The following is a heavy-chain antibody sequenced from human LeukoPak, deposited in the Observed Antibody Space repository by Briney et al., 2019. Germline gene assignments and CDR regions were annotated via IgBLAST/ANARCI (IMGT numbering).Heavy chain of an antibody. D-gene: IGHD1-20*01. CDR1: GGTFSSYA. CDR2: IIPIFGTA. J-gene: IGHJ3*02. CDR3: ARDSNPYNWNGAWAFDI. V-gene: IGHV1-69*05. Sequence: SVKVSCKASGGTFSSYAISWVRQAPGQGLEWMGRIIPIFGTANYAQKFQGRVTIITDESTSTAYMELSSLRSEDTAVYYCARDSNPYNWNGAWAFDIWGQGTMVTVSS.